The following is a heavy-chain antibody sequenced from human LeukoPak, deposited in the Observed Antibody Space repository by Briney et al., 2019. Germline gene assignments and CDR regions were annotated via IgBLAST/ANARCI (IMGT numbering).Heavy chain of an antibody. CDR2: ISYDGGNK. CDR1: GFTFSSYA. D-gene: IGHD3-3*01. V-gene: IGHV3-30-3*01. Sequence: PGGSLRLSCAASGFTFSSYAMHWVRQAPGKGLEWVAVISYDGGNKYYADSVKGRFTISRDNSKNTLYLQMNSLRAEDTAVYYCARGEWSRRYYFDYWGQGTLVTVSS. CDR3: ARGEWSRRYYFDY. J-gene: IGHJ4*02.